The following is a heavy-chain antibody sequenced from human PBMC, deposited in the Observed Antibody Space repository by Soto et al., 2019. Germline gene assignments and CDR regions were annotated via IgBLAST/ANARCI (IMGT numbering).Heavy chain of an antibody. CDR3: ARHSTGANGPYYYYYMDV. CDR1: GGSISSYY. CDR2: IYYSGST. Sequence: SETLSLTCTVSGGSISSYYWSWIRQPPGKGLEWIGYIYYSGSTNYNPSLKSRVTISVDTSKNQFSLKLSSVTAADTAVYYCARHSTGANGPYYYYYMDVWGKGTTVTVSS. D-gene: IGHD2-8*01. V-gene: IGHV4-59*08. J-gene: IGHJ6*03.